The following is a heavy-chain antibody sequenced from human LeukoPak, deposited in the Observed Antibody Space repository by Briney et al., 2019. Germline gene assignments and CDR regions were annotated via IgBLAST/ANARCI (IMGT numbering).Heavy chain of an antibody. CDR2: IKQDGSEK. CDR3: AREKRWYYDSSGYYPGYYFDY. CDR1: GFTFSSYW. Sequence: GGSLRLSCAASGFTFSSYWMSWVRQAPGKGLEWVANIKQDGSEKYYVDSVKGRFTISRDNAKNSLYLQMNSLRAEDTAVYYCAREKRWYYDSSGYYPGYYFDYWGQGTLVTVSS. V-gene: IGHV3-7*01. D-gene: IGHD3-22*01. J-gene: IGHJ4*02.